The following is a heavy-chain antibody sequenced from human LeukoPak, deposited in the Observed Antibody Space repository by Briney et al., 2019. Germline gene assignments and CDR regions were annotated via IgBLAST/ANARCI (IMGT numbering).Heavy chain of an antibody. CDR3: ASEENGYSGYGDYGMDV. CDR1: GYSISSGYY. Sequence: SETLSLTCTVSGYSISSGYYWGWIRQPPGKGLGWIGSIYYSGSNYYNPSLKSRVTISVDTSKNQFSLKLSSVTATDTAVYYCASEENGYSGYGDYGMDVWGQGTRVTVSS. J-gene: IGHJ6*02. V-gene: IGHV4-38-2*02. CDR2: IYYSGSN. D-gene: IGHD5-12*01.